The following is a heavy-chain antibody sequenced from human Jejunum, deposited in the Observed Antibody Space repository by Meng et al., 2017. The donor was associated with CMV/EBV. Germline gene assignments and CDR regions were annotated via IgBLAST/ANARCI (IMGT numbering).Heavy chain of an antibody. CDR2: IYYTGRA. CDR1: SSGGDD. Sequence: SSGGDDWGWVRQPPGKGLEWIGSIYYTGRAYYNPSLKSRVTISVDTSKNQFSLRVNSVTAADTAVYYCARGLTGPEYYYNAMDVWGQGTTVTVSS. CDR3: ARGLTGPEYYYNAMDV. V-gene: IGHV4-39*07. J-gene: IGHJ6*02. D-gene: IGHD4-11*01.